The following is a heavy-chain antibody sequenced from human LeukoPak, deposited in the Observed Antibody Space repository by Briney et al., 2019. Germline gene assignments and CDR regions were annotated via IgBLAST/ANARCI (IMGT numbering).Heavy chain of an antibody. CDR2: INHSGSS. V-gene: IGHV4-34*01. CDR3: ARGGAMDIVVVPPALGFHFDY. J-gene: IGHJ4*02. D-gene: IGHD2-2*03. CDR1: GGSFSGYY. Sequence: SETLSLTCAVYGGSFSGYYWRWIRQPPGKGLEWIGEINHSGSSTYNPSLKSRVHISVDTSKHQFSLKLSSVTAADTAVYYCARGGAMDIVVVPPALGFHFDYWGQGTLVTVSS.